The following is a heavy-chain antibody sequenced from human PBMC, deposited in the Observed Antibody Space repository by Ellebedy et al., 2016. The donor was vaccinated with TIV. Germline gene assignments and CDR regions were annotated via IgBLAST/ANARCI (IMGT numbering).Heavy chain of an antibody. CDR1: GFPLFRPY. CDR2: LWSVGSGGDNT. CDR3: ASHGIGYFDY. J-gene: IGHJ4*02. Sequence: GESLKISCGVPGFPLFRPYMGWVRQAPGRGLEWVAVLWSVGSGGDNTYYADSVKGRFTISRDGSKNKVFLQMNSLRAEDTATYFCASHGIGYFDYWGQGTQVNVSS. V-gene: IGHV3-53*01.